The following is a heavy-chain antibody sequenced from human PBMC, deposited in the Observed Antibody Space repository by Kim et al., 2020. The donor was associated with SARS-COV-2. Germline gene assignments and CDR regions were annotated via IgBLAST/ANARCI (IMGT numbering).Heavy chain of an antibody. CDR2: ISYDGSNK. CDR1: GFTFSSYG. J-gene: IGHJ4*02. V-gene: IGHV3-30*18. CDR3: AKDRLRTVTTDLLDY. D-gene: IGHD4-17*01. Sequence: GGSLRLSCAASGFTFSSYGMHWVRQAPGKGLEWVAVISYDGSNKYYADSVKGRFTISRDNSKNTLYLQMNSLRAEDTAVYYCAKDRLRTVTTDLLDYWGQGTLVTVSS.